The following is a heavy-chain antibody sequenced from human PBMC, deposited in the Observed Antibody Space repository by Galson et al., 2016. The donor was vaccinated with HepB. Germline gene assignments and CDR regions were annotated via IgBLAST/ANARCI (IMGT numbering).Heavy chain of an antibody. J-gene: IGHJ4*02. D-gene: IGHD5/OR15-5a*01. CDR3: ATLSKGAIDF. V-gene: IGHV3-15*01. Sequence: DYAAPVKGRFTISRDGSKNTLHLQMDSLITEDTAVYYCATLSKGAIDFRGQGTLVTVSS.